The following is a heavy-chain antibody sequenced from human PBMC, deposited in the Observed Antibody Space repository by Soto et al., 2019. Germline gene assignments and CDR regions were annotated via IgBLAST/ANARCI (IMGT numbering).Heavy chain of an antibody. CDR2: ISGSGGST. J-gene: IGHJ5*02. Sequence: GGSLRLSCAASGFTFSSYAMSWVRQAPGKGLEWVSAISGSGGSTYYADSVKGRFTISRDNSKNTLYLQMNSLRAEDTAVYYCAKDRHDGYRGFRPYNWFDPWGQGTLVTVSS. D-gene: IGHD5-12*01. V-gene: IGHV3-23*01. CDR1: GFTFSSYA. CDR3: AKDRHDGYRGFRPYNWFDP.